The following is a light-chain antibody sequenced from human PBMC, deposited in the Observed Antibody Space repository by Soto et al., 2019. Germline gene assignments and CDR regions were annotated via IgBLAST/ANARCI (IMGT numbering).Light chain of an antibody. CDR1: SSDVGGYNF. Sequence: QSALTQPASVSGSPGQSITISCTETSSDVGGYNFVSWYQQYPGEAPKLIIYEVSIRPSGVSNHLSGSKSGNTAYLTISGHQTEDEGHYYVKSYTIPSINRGFGGGTK. CDR3: KSYTIPSINRG. J-gene: IGLJ3*02. CDR2: EVS. V-gene: IGLV2-14*01.